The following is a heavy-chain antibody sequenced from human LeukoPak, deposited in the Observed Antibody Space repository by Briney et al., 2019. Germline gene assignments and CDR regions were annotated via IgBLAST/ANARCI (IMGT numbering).Heavy chain of an antibody. CDR3: ARTVVGEAYYYYYMDV. Sequence: GASVKVSCKASGYTFTSYGISWVRQAPGQGLEWMGWINPNSGGTNYAQKFQGRVTMTRDTSISTAYMELSRLRSDDTAVYYCARTVVGEAYYYYYMDVWGKGTTVTISS. D-gene: IGHD3-10*01. CDR2: INPNSGGT. V-gene: IGHV1-2*02. CDR1: GYTFTSYG. J-gene: IGHJ6*03.